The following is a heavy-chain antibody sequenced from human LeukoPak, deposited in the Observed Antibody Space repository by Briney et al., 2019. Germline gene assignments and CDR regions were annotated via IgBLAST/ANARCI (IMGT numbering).Heavy chain of an antibody. J-gene: IGHJ3*02. CDR1: GGTFSSYA. V-gene: IGHV1-69*06. D-gene: IGHD6-13*01. CDR3: ARGYSSYAFDI. Sequence: ASVKVSCKASGGTFSSYAISWVRQAPGQGLEWMGGIIPIFGTANYAQKFQGRVTITADKSTSTAYMELSSLRSEDTAVYYCARGYSSYAFDIWGQGTMVTVSS. CDR2: IIPIFGTA.